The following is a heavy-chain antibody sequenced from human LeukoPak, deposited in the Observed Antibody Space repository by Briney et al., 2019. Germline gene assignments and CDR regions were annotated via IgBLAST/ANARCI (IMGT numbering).Heavy chain of an antibody. J-gene: IGHJ4*02. CDR3: ATQYYDSGAYHHIPY. CDR2: ITGSGGTT. Sequence: GGSLRLSCAASGFTFSSYALSWVRQAPGKGLEWVSTITGSGGTTYYADSVKGRFTISRDNSKNTVYLQMNSLRAEDTAVYHCATQYYDSGAYHHIPYWSQGTLVTASS. D-gene: IGHD3-22*01. CDR1: GFTFSSYA. V-gene: IGHV3-23*01.